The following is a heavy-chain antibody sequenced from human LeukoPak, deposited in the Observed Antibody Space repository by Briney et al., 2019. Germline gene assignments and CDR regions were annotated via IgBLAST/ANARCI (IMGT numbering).Heavy chain of an antibody. CDR3: ATSPDYYDSSGYYYG. Sequence: PSETLSLTCTVSGGSISSYYWSWIRQPPGKGLEWIGYIYYSGSTNYNPSLKSRVTISVDTSKNQFSLKLSSVTAADTAVYYCATSPDYYDSSGYYYGWGQGTLVTVSS. J-gene: IGHJ4*02. V-gene: IGHV4-59*01. CDR2: IYYSGST. D-gene: IGHD3-22*01. CDR1: GGSISSYY.